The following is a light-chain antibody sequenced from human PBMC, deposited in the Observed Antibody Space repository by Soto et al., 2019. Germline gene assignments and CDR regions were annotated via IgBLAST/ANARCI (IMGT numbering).Light chain of an antibody. CDR1: SSNIGRNT. Sequence: QPVLTQPPSASGTPGQRVTISCSGSSSNIGRNTVNWYQQFPGTAPKLLIYTNNQRPSGVPDRFSGSKSGTSASLAISGLQSEDEAEYYCAAWDDSLNAYVFGAVTKLTVL. V-gene: IGLV1-44*01. J-gene: IGLJ1*01. CDR3: AAWDDSLNAYV. CDR2: TNN.